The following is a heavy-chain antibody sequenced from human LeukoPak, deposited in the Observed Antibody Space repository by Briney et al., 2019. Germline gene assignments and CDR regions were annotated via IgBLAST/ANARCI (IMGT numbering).Heavy chain of an antibody. V-gene: IGHV4-39*01. D-gene: IGHD4-17*01. CDR1: GGSISSSSYY. CDR3: VRQGNYGDYFDY. CDR2: IYYSGST. J-gene: IGHJ4*02. Sequence: PSETLSLTCTVSGGSISSSSYYWGWIRQPPGKGLEWIGSIYYSGSTYYNPSLKSRVTISVDTSKNQFSLKLSSVTAADTAVYYCVRQGNYGDYFDYWGQGTLVTVSS.